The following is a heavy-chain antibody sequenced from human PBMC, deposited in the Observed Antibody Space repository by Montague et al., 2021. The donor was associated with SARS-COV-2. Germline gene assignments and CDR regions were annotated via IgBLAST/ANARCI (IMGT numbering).Heavy chain of an antibody. CDR1: GFSLSTTGLS. V-gene: IGHV2-5*02. D-gene: IGHD3-9*01. CDR3: AHSYGILTGSAFVS. CDR2: IYWDDDK. Sequence: PALVKPTQKRKGKGKLSGFSLSTTGLSVGWIRQPPGKALEWLALIYWDDDKCYSSSLKNRLTITWDTSKIQVVLTMTNMDPVDTATYYCAHSYGILTGSAFVSWGQGTLVTVSS. J-gene: IGHJ4*02.